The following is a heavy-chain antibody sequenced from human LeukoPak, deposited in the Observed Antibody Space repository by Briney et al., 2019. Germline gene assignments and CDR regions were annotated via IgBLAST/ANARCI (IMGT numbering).Heavy chain of an antibody. J-gene: IGHJ4*02. V-gene: IGHV3-11*04. CDR1: GFIFTDYY. Sequence: GGPLRLSCAASGFIFTDYYMSWIRQAPGKGLEWVSHISYGADNIYYADSVKGRFTISRDNAKKSLYLQMSSLRVEDTAVYYCARRSSGWAQSLTYFDYWGQGTLVTVSS. CDR3: ARRSSGWAQSLTYFDY. D-gene: IGHD6-19*01. CDR2: ISYGADNI.